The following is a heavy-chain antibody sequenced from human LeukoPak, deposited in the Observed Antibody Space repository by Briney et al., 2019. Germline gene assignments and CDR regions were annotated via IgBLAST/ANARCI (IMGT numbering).Heavy chain of an antibody. CDR1: GGSISSGDYY. Sequence: SQTLSLTCTVSGGSISSGDYYWSLIRQPPGKGLEWIGYIYYSGSTYYNPSLKSRVTISVDTSKNQFSLKLSSVTAADTAVYYCARERGWLHYYFDYWGQGTLVTVSS. J-gene: IGHJ4*02. CDR3: ARERGWLHYYFDY. D-gene: IGHD5-24*01. CDR2: IYYSGST. V-gene: IGHV4-30-4*01.